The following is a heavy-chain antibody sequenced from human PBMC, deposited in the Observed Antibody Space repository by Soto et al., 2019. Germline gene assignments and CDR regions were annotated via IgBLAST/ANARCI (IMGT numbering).Heavy chain of an antibody. Sequence: EVQLVESGGGLVQPGSSLRLSCAASGFTFDDYAMHWVRQAPGKGREWVSGIGWNSGSIGYADSVKGRFTISRDNAKNSLYLQMNSLRAEDTALYYCAKDRAAYPNWFDPWGQGTLVTVSS. D-gene: IGHD2-15*01. J-gene: IGHJ5*02. CDR3: AKDRAAYPNWFDP. CDR1: GFTFDDYA. V-gene: IGHV3-9*01. CDR2: IGWNSGSI.